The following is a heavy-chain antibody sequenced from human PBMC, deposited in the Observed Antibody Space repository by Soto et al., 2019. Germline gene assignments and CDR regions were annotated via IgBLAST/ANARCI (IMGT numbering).Heavy chain of an antibody. Sequence: SETLSLTCTVSGGSISSGGYYWSWIRQHPGKGLEWIGYIYYSGSTYYNPSPKSRVTISVDTSKNQFSLKLSSVTAADTAVYYCARDPILGYYDFWSGSFDYWGQGTLVTVSS. CDR1: GGSISSGGYY. J-gene: IGHJ4*02. CDR2: IYYSGST. D-gene: IGHD3-3*01. V-gene: IGHV4-31*03. CDR3: ARDPILGYYDFWSGSFDY.